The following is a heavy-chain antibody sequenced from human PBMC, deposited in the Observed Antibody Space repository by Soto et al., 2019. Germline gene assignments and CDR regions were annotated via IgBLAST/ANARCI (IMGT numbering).Heavy chain of an antibody. Sequence: LGESLKISCKGSGYSFTSYWIGWVRQMPGKGLEWMGIIYPGDSDTRYSPSFQGQVTISADKSISTAYLQWSSLKASDTAMYYCASGLVPYYYGMDVWGQGTTVTVSS. CDR2: IYPGDSDT. CDR3: ASGLVPYYYGMDV. CDR1: GYSFTSYW. D-gene: IGHD6-13*01. V-gene: IGHV5-51*01. J-gene: IGHJ6*02.